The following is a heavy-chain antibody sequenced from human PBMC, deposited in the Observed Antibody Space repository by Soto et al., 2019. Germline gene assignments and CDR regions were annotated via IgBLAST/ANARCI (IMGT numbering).Heavy chain of an antibody. CDR1: GFTFSSYA. CDR3: ARDHGTMVRVVTFEYYFDY. Sequence: QVQLVESGGGVVQPGRSLRLSCAASGFTFSSYAMHWVRQAPGKGLEWVAVISYDGSNKYYADSVKGLFTISRDNSKNTLYLQMNILRAEDTAVYYCARDHGTMVRVVTFEYYFDYWGQGTLVTVSS. CDR2: ISYDGSNK. J-gene: IGHJ4*02. V-gene: IGHV3-30-3*01. D-gene: IGHD3-10*01.